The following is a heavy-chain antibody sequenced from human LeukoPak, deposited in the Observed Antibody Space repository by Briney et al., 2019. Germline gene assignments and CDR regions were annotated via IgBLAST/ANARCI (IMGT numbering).Heavy chain of an antibody. D-gene: IGHD3-22*01. CDR1: VGSVSSGSYY. CDR2: IYYSGST. J-gene: IGHJ4*02. Sequence: SETLSLTCTVSVGSVSSGSYYWSWIRQPPGKGLEWIGYIYYSGSTNYNPSLKSRVTISVDTSKNQFSLKLSSVTAADTAVYYCARGYDSSAYYPFNYWGQGTLVTVSS. CDR3: ARGYDSSAYYPFNY. V-gene: IGHV4-61*01.